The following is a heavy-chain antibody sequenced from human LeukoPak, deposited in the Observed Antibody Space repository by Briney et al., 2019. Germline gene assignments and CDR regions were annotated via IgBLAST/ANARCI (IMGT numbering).Heavy chain of an antibody. J-gene: IGHJ4*02. CDR1: GGSISRSSYY. V-gene: IGHV4-39*07. CDR3: ARDGSGYSF. D-gene: IGHD5-18*01. CDR2: IFYSGSP. Sequence: SETLSLTCTVSGGSISRSSYYWGWIRQPPEKGLEWIGNIFYSGSPYYNPSLKSRVTISVDTSKNQFSLKVTSVTAADTAVYYCARDGSGYSFWGQGTLVTVSS.